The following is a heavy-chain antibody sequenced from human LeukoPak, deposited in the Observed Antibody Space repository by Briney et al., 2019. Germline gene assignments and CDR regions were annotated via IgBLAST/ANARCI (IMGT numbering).Heavy chain of an antibody. D-gene: IGHD3-22*01. J-gene: IGHJ4*02. CDR3: ARLAGYYYDSSCYPKLSSLIDY. Sequence: SETLSLTCTVSGGSISSNNYFWGCIRQPPGKGLEWIGSIYYSGSTSYNPSLKSRVTMSVDTSKNQFSLKLSSVTAADTAVYYCARLAGYYYDSSCYPKLSSLIDYWGQGTLVTVSS. CDR2: IYYSGST. V-gene: IGHV4-39*01. CDR1: GGSISSNNYF.